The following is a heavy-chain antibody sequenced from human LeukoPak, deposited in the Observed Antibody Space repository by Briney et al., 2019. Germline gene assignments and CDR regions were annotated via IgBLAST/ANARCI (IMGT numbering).Heavy chain of an antibody. Sequence: PEGSLRLSCAASGFIVSSNYMSWVRQAPGKGLEWVSIIYSGGSTFYADSVKGRFTISGHNSKNTLDLQMNPLRAEDTAVYYCARVRIGWYFDLWGRGTLVTVSS. V-gene: IGHV3-53*04. CDR2: IYSGGST. CDR3: ARVRIGWYFDL. CDR1: GFIVSSNY. J-gene: IGHJ2*01. D-gene: IGHD2-15*01.